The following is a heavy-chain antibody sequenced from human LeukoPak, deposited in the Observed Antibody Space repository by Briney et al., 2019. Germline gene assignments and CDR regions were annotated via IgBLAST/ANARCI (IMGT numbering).Heavy chain of an antibody. CDR1: GYTFTSYG. J-gene: IGHJ4*02. CDR3: ARLSSLWFGEL. CDR2: ISAYNGNT. V-gene: IGHV1-18*01. D-gene: IGHD3-10*01. Sequence: ASVKVSCKASGYTFTSYGISWVRQAPGQGLEWMGWISAYNGNTNYAQKLQGRVTITADESTSTAYMELSSLRSEDTAVYYCARLSSLWFGELWGQGTLVTVSS.